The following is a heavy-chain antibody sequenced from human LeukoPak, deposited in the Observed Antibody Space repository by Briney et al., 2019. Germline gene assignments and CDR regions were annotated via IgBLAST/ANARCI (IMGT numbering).Heavy chain of an antibody. J-gene: IGHJ4*02. V-gene: IGHV4-59*01. D-gene: IGHD6-13*01. Sequence: SETLSLTCTVSGGSISSYYWSRIRQPPGKGLEWIGYIYYSGSTNYNPSLKSRVTISVDTSKNQFSLKLSSVTAADTAVYYCARGRIAAAGYFDYWGQGTLVTVSS. CDR3: ARGRIAAAGYFDY. CDR2: IYYSGST. CDR1: GGSISSYY.